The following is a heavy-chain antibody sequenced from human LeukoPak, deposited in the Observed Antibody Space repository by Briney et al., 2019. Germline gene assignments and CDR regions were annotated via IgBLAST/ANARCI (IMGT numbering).Heavy chain of an antibody. V-gene: IGHV1-2*02. CDR3: AIYFRHGYLANYFDY. J-gene: IGHJ4*02. Sequence: ASVKVSCTSSGNTFIAYYIHWVRQAPGQGPEWMGWINPNTGGTNYAQQFQGRVSMTRDTSISTAYMELSNLRSDDTAVYYCAIYFRHGYLANYFDYWGQGTLVTVSS. CDR1: GNTFIAYY. D-gene: IGHD5-24*01. CDR2: INPNTGGT.